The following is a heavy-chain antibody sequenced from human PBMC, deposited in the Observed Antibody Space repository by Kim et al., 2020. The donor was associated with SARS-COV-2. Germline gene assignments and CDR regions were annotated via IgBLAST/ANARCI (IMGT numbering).Heavy chain of an antibody. V-gene: IGHV3-43*02. D-gene: IGHD2-8*01. CDR3: AKEVSPVWPSYYYYGMDV. Sequence: GGSLRLSCAASGFTFDDYAMYWVREAPGKGLEWVSLINGNGDTTNYADSVKGRFTISRDNSKNSLYLQMNSLRTEDTALYYCAKEVSPVWPSYYYYGMDVWGQGTTVTVSS. CDR2: INGNGDTT. J-gene: IGHJ6*02. CDR1: GFTFDDYA.